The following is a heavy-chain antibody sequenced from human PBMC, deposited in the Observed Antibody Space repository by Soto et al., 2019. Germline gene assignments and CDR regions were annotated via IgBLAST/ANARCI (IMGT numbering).Heavy chain of an antibody. CDR2: IWYDGSNK. CDR3: ARDSSSWNTRRYFQH. Sequence: QVQLVESGGGVAQPGRSLRLSCAASGFTFSSYGMHWVRQAPGKGLEWVAVIWYDGSNKYYADSVKGRFTISRDNSKNTLYLQMNSLRAEDTAVYYCARDSSSWNTRRYFQHWGQGTLVTVSS. J-gene: IGHJ1*01. CDR1: GFTFSSYG. D-gene: IGHD6-13*01. V-gene: IGHV3-33*01.